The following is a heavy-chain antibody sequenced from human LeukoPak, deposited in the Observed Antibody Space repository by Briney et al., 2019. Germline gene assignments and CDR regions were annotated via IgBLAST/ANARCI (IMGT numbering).Heavy chain of an antibody. J-gene: IGHJ6*03. V-gene: IGHV3-30*02. D-gene: IGHD2-15*01. CDR1: GFTFSSYG. CDR3: AKDLSGGSAGYYYYYYMDV. Sequence: PGGSLRLSCAASGFTFSSYGMHWVRQAPGKGLEWVAFIRYDGSNKYYADSVKGRFTISRDNSKNTLYLQMNSPRAEDTAVYYCAKDLSGGSAGYYYYYYMDVWGKGTTVTISS. CDR2: IRYDGSNK.